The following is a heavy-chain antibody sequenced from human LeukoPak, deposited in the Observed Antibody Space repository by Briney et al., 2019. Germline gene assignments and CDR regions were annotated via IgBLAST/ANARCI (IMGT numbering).Heavy chain of an antibody. D-gene: IGHD6-19*01. V-gene: IGHV3-23*01. J-gene: IGHJ4*02. CDR3: AKSRIAVAGTGLDY. CDR1: GFTFSSYA. Sequence: GRSLRLSCAASGFTFSSYAMSWVRQAPGKGLEWVSAISGSGGSTYYADSVKGRFTISRDNSKNTLYLQMNSLRAEDTAVYYCAKSRIAVAGTGLDYWGQGTLDTVSS. CDR2: ISGSGGST.